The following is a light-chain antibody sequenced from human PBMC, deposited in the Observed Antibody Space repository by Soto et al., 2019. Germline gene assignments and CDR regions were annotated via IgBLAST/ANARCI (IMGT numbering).Light chain of an antibody. CDR2: AAS. Sequence: DIQMTQSASSLSASVGDRVTITCRASQTISSNLNWHQQKPGKAPKVLIYAASSLQSGVPSRFSGSGSGTDFTLTISSLQPEDFVTYYCQQSYSIPYTFGQGTKLEIK. CDR1: QTISSN. J-gene: IGKJ2*01. CDR3: QQSYSIPYT. V-gene: IGKV1-39*01.